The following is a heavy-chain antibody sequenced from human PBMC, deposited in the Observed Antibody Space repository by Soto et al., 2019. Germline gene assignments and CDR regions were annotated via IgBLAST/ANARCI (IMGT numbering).Heavy chain of an antibody. CDR3: ARDWGSSGWPN. V-gene: IGHV4-31*03. J-gene: IGHJ1*01. CDR2: IYFTGST. Sequence: QVQLQESGPGLVKPSETLTLTCTVSGHSLRSGGYYWSWIRQHPGKGLEWLGYIYFTGSTLYNPSLTSRLAMALDTSKNQFSLRVASVTDAETAVYYCARDWGSSGWPNWGQGTLVTVSS. CDR1: GHSLRSGGYY. D-gene: IGHD6-19*01.